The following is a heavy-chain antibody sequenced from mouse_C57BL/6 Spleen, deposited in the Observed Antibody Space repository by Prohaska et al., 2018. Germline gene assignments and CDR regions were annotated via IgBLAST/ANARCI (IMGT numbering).Heavy chain of an antibody. J-gene: IGHJ1*03. CDR2: ISYDGSN. CDR1: GYSITSGYY. CDR3: ARGDGYSYFDV. D-gene: IGHD2-3*01. Sequence: DVQLQESGPGLVKPSQSLSLTCSVTGYSITSGYYWNWIRQFPGNKLEWMGYISYDGSNNYNPSLKNRISITRDTSKNQFFLKLNSVTTEDTATYYCARGDGYSYFDVWGTGTTVTVSS. V-gene: IGHV3-6*01.